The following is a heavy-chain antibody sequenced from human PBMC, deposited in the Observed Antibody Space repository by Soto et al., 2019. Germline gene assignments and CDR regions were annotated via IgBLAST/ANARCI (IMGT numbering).Heavy chain of an antibody. V-gene: IGHV3-7*01. D-gene: IGHD3-9*01. CDR3: ARSDQPARYDETLDY. J-gene: IGHJ4*02. CDR1: GFTFSSYW. Sequence: EVQLVESGGGLVQPGGSLRLSCAASGFTFSSYWMSWVRQAPGKGLEWVANIKQDGSEKYYVDSVKGRFTISRDNAKNSLYLQMNSLRAEDTAMYYCARSDQPARYDETLDYWGQGTLVTVSS. CDR2: IKQDGSEK.